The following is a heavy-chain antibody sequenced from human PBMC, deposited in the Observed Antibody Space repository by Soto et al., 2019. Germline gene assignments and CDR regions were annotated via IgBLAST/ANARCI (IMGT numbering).Heavy chain of an antibody. CDR3: ATSRYCTNGVCPFDY. CDR1: GYTFTSYD. Sequence: QVQLVQSGAEVKKPGASVKVSCKTSGYTFTSYDINWVRQAPGQGPEWMGWMNSNSGNTGYTQKFQGRVTVTRDTSIRTVYMQMSSLRSGDTTVSYCATSRYCTNGVCPFDYWGQGTLVTVSS. V-gene: IGHV1-8*01. CDR2: MNSNSGNT. J-gene: IGHJ4*02. D-gene: IGHD2-8*01.